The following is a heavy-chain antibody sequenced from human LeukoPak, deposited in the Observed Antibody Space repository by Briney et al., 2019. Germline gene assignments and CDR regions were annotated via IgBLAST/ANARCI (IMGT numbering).Heavy chain of an antibody. Sequence: GASVKVSCKVSGYTLTELSMHWVRQAPGKGLEWVGGFDPEDGETIYAQKFQGRVTMTEDTSTDTAYMELSSLRSEDTAVYYCATGTSTTGVYGYYYYGMDVWGQGTTVTVSS. V-gene: IGHV1-24*01. CDR3: ATGTSTTGVYGYYYYGMDV. CDR1: GYTLTELS. J-gene: IGHJ6*02. D-gene: IGHD5/OR15-5a*01. CDR2: FDPEDGET.